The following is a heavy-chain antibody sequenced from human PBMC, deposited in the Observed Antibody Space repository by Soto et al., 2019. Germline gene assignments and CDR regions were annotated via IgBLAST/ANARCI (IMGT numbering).Heavy chain of an antibody. CDR1: GFTFSSYA. D-gene: IGHD3-16*01. V-gene: IGHV3-23*01. CDR2: ISGGDGSP. J-gene: IGHJ4*02. Sequence: GESLKISCVASGFTFSSYAMTCFLQSPVKVLEWVSAISGGDGSPSYADSVKGRFTISRDNSKNTLYLHMNSLRADDTAAYYCAKWHTYNYDSLAFSGFDCWGQGTQVTVSS. CDR3: AKWHTYNYDSLAFSGFDC.